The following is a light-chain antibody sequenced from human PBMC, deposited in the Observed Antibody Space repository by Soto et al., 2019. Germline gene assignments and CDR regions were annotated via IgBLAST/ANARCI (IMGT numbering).Light chain of an antibody. CDR2: GAF. J-gene: IGKJ1*01. CDR3: QQYNDWPLT. CDR1: QSVRSN. Sequence: EIVMTQSPVTLSVSPGERATLSCRASQSVRSNLAWYQQKPGQAPSLLIYGAFTRATGITTRFSGTGSGTEFTLTISSLQSEDFALYYCQQYNDWPLTFGQGTKWIS. V-gene: IGKV3-15*01.